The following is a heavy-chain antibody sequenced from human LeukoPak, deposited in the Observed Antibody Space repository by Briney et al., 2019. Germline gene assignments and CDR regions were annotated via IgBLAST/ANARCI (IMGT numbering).Heavy chain of an antibody. CDR2: IYSSGST. CDR1: GFTVSSNY. Sequence: GGSLRLSCAASGFTVSSNYMSWVRQAPGQGLEWVSLIYSSGSTFYADSVQGRFIISRDDSKNTLYLQMNSLRAEDTAMYYCARDSSSFPNYFDYWGQGTLVTVSS. V-gene: IGHV3-53*01. J-gene: IGHJ4*02. CDR3: ARDSSSFPNYFDY.